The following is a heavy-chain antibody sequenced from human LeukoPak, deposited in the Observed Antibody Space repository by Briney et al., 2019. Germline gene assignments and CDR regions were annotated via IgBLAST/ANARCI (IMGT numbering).Heavy chain of an antibody. CDR3: AGRDQTTGWSFDY. J-gene: IGHJ4*02. D-gene: IGHD6-19*01. V-gene: IGHV4-4*07. CDR2: IYASGST. CDR1: GDSFGRYY. Sequence: SETLSLTCVVSGDSFGRYYWSWIRQPAGKGLEWIGQIYASGSTIYNPSLASRVTLSIDTSQKQFSLKVGSVTAADTAVYYCAGRDQTTGWSFDYWGQGSQVIVSS.